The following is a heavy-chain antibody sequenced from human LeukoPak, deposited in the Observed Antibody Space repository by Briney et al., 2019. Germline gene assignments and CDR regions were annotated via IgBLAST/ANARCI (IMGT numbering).Heavy chain of an antibody. CDR1: GGSISSITYY. CDR2: IHYSGSS. CDR3: SQVNYYYAMDV. Sequence: PSETLSLTCTVSGGSISSITYYWGWIRQPPGKGLEWIGSIHYSGSSYYNPSLKSRVTISGDMSKNQFSLKLSSVTAADTAAYYCSQVNYYYAMDVWGQGTTVTVS. V-gene: IGHV4-39*01. J-gene: IGHJ6*02.